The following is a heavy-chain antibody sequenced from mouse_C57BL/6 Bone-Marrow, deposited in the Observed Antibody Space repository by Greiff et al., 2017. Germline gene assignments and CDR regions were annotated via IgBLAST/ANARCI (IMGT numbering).Heavy chain of an antibody. V-gene: IGHV1-54*01. CDR2: INPGSGGT. CDR3: ARYNYYGSSYDAWFAY. D-gene: IGHD1-1*01. Sequence: QVQLQQSGAELVRPGTSVKVSCKASGYAFTNYLIEWVKQRPGQGLEWIGVINPGSGGTNYNEKFKGKATLTADKSSSTAYMQLSRLTSEDSAVYFCARYNYYGSSYDAWFAYWGQGTLVTVSA. CDR1: GYAFTNYL. J-gene: IGHJ3*01.